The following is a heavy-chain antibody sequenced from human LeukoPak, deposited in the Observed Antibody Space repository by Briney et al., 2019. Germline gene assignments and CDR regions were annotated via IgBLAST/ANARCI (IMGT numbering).Heavy chain of an antibody. V-gene: IGHV4-59*12. D-gene: IGHD2-21*01. CDR2: SFYSGRT. Sequence: SETLSLTCTVSGGSISSYYWSWIRQPPGKGLEWIGHSFYSGRTNYNPSLKSRVTISVDRSKNQFSLKLTSVTAADTAVYYCARSELCGGDCFFDYWGQGTLVTVSS. CDR3: ARSELCGGDCFFDY. J-gene: IGHJ4*02. CDR1: GGSISSYY.